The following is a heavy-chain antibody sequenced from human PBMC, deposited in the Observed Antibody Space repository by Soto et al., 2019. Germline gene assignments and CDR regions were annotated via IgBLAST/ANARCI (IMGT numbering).Heavy chain of an antibody. CDR2: IGTAGDT. J-gene: IGHJ6*02. Sequence: GGSLRLSCAASGFTFSSYDMHWVRQATGKGLEWVSAIGTAGDTYYPGSVKGRFTISRENAKNSLYPQMNSLRAEDTAVYYCARVGVTRYYYYGMDVWGQGTTVTVSS. CDR1: GFTFSSYD. CDR3: ARVGVTRYYYYGMDV. D-gene: IGHD3-3*01. V-gene: IGHV3-13*01.